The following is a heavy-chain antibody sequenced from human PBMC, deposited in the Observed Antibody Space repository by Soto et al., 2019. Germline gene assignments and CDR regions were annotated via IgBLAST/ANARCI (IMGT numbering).Heavy chain of an antibody. V-gene: IGHV2-5*02. Sequence: SGPTLVNPTQTVTLTCTFSGFSLSSAGVGVGWIRQPPGQALEWLAFAYWDDDNRYSPSQKTRLTVTRDTANNHVVLIMTNVGPMDTATYYCAHRLEGYNWDSGIFDYWGQGILVTVSS. CDR1: GFSLSSAGVG. J-gene: IGHJ4*02. D-gene: IGHD1-7*01. CDR3: AHRLEGYNWDSGIFDY. CDR2: AYWDDDN.